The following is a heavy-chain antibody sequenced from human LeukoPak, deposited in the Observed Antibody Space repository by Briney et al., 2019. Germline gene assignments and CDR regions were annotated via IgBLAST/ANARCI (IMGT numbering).Heavy chain of an antibody. CDR1: GFTFSDFA. J-gene: IGHJ4*02. CDR3: ARDHNWGFDH. V-gene: IGHV3-23*01. CDR2: ICGTGGDT. Sequence: GGSLRLSCAASGFTFSDFAMSWVRQAPGKGLEWVSTICGTGGDTYYADSVKGRFTISRDNSKNTLYLQMNGLRDEDTAVYYCARDHNWGFDHWGQGTLVTVSS. D-gene: IGHD3-16*01.